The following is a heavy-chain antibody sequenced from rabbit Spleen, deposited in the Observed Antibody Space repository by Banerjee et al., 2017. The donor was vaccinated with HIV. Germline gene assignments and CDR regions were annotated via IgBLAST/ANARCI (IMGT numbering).Heavy chain of an antibody. V-gene: IGHV1S45*01. CDR3: VRDPRLGYYFNL. Sequence: QEQLVESGGGLVRPEGSLKLSCKASGFSFSNKAVMCWVRQAPGKGLEWIACINAATGKPVYATWAKGRFTISRTSSTTVTLQMTSLTAADTATYFCVRDPRLGYYFNLWGQGTLVTVS. J-gene: IGHJ4*01. CDR2: INAATGKP. CDR1: GFSFSNKAV.